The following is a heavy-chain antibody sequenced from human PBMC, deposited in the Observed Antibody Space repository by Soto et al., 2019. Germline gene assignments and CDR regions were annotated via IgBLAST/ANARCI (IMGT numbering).Heavy chain of an antibody. V-gene: IGHV2-5*02. CDR3: AHRVLRAVFGLVTTTAIYFDF. Sequence: QITLNESGPTVVRPTETLTLTCRFSGFSLTTSGVGVGWIRQSPGKAPEGLALIYWDDDKRYSASLKSRLTTTKDTSKNQVVPTVSHLDPTATATYYCAHRVLRAVFGLVTTTAIYFDFWGQGTPVAVSS. CDR1: GFSLTTSGVG. CDR2: IYWDDDK. D-gene: IGHD3-3*01. J-gene: IGHJ4*02.